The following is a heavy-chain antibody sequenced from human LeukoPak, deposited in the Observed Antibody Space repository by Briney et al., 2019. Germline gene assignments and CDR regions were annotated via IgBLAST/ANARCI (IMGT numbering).Heavy chain of an antibody. J-gene: IGHJ4*02. Sequence: ASVKVSCKASGYTFTSYYMHWVRQAPGQGLEWMGIINPSGGSTSYAQKFQGRVTMTRDTSTSTVYMELSSLRSEDTAVYYCARDAYLHVVVASFDYWGQGTLVTVSS. CDR3: ARDAYLHVVVASFDY. D-gene: IGHD2-15*01. V-gene: IGHV1-46*01. CDR2: INPSGGST. CDR1: GYTFTSYY.